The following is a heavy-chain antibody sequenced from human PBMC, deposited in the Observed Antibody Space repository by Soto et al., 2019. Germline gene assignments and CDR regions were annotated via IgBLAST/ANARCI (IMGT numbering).Heavy chain of an antibody. CDR3: AGHGGSRRTDS. V-gene: IGHV4-59*08. J-gene: IGHJ4*02. D-gene: IGHD2-15*01. CDR1: GGSISSDY. Sequence: QVHLQESGPGLVKPSGTLSLTCTVSGGSISSDYWNWIRQPPGKGLEWIGYIHSGSTNYNASLRSRGTISAAPSHTTFSLRLTPVPAADTAVYCWAGHGGSRRTDSWGQGTLVTVSS. CDR2: IHSGST.